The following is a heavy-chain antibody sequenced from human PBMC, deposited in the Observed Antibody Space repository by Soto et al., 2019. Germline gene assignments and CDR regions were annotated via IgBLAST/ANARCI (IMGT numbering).Heavy chain of an antibody. CDR1: GFTFSSYA. Sequence: EVQLLESGGGLVQPGGSLRLSCAASGFTFSSYAMNWVRQAPGKGLEWVSSISGSGGSTNYGDSVKGRFTISRDNSKNALYLQMSSLRADDTALYYCAKDQSPDILIGLEYFQQWGQGTLVTVSS. J-gene: IGHJ1*01. D-gene: IGHD3-9*01. V-gene: IGHV3-23*01. CDR2: ISGSGGST. CDR3: AKDQSPDILIGLEYFQQ.